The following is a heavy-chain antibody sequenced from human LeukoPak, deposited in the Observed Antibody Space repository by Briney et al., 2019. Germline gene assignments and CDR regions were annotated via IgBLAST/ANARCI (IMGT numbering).Heavy chain of an antibody. CDR3: ARDRDDILTGSVWFDP. CDR1: GYTFTSYA. CDR2: INAGNGNT. Sequence: GASVKVSCKASGYTFTSYAMHWVRQAPGQRLEWMGWINAGNGNTKYSQKFQGRVTITADESTSTAYMELSSLRSEDTAVYYCARDRDDILTGSVWFDPWGQGTLVTVSS. V-gene: IGHV1-3*01. D-gene: IGHD3-9*01. J-gene: IGHJ5*02.